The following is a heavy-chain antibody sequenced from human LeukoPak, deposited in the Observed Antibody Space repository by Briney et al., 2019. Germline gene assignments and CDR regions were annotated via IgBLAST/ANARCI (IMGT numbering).Heavy chain of an antibody. CDR2: INPSDGST. V-gene: IGHV1-46*01. J-gene: IGHJ4*02. Sequence: ASVTVSLKASGYTFTNYYMHWVRQPPGQGLEWMGIINPSDGSTSYAQKFQGRVTMTRDTSTSTVYMELSSLRSEGTAVYYCARADFYYGGNGCFDYWGQGTLVTVSS. D-gene: IGHD4-23*01. CDR3: ARADFYYGGNGCFDY. CDR1: GYTFTNYY.